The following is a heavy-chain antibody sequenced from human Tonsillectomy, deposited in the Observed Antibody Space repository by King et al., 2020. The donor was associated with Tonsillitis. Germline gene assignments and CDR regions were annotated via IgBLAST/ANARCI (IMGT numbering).Heavy chain of an antibody. D-gene: IGHD2-2*01. CDR2: IYPGDSDT. V-gene: IGHV5-51*01. CDR1: GYSFTSYW. J-gene: IGHJ4*02. Sequence: VQLVQSGAEVKKPGESLKISCKGSGYSFTSYWIGWVRQMPGKGLEWMGIIYPGDSDTRYSPSFQGQVTFSADKSISTAYLQWSSLKATDTAMYYCARPAGYCSSTSAGCYFEYWGQGTLVTVSP. CDR3: ARPAGYCSSTSAGCYFEY.